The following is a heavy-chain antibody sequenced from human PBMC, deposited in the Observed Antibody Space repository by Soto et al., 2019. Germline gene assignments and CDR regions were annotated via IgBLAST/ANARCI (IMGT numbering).Heavy chain of an antibody. V-gene: IGHV1-18*01. CDR2: ISAYNGNT. CDR3: ARGWTPIDY. J-gene: IGHJ4*02. Sequence: QVQLVQSGAEVKKPGASVKVSCKASGYTFTNFGISWVRQAPGQWLEWMGWISAYNGNTNYAQNCQGRVTMTTDTSTSTAYKEMRSLKSDDTAVYYCARGWTPIDYWGQGTLVNVSS. D-gene: IGHD2-15*01. CDR1: GYTFTNFG.